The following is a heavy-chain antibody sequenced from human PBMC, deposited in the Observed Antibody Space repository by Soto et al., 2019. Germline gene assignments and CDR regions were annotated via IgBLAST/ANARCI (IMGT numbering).Heavy chain of an antibody. CDR2: ISAYNGNT. V-gene: IGHV1-18*01. D-gene: IGHD3-22*01. CDR3: ARDQDSYYYDSSGYYAFDI. Sequence: ASVKVSCKASGYTFTSYGISWVRQAPGQGLEWMGWISAYNGNTNYAQKLQGRVTMTTDTSTSTAYMELRSQRSDDTAVYYCARDQDSYYYDSSGYYAFDIWGQGTMVTVSS. J-gene: IGHJ3*02. CDR1: GYTFTSYG.